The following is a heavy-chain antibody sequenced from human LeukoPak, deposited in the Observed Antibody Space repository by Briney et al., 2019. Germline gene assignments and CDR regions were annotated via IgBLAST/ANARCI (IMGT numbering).Heavy chain of an antibody. D-gene: IGHD3-22*01. V-gene: IGHV4-59*13. CDR1: GGSISIYY. CDR3: AREDSSSYFGFDY. CDR2: IYYSGST. J-gene: IGHJ4*02. Sequence: SEPLSLTCTLSGGSISIYYGRWLRQPPGKGRVWIGYIYYSGSTNYNPSLKSRVSISVDTSKNQFSLKLGSVTAADTAVYYCAREDSSSYFGFDYWGQGTPVTVSS.